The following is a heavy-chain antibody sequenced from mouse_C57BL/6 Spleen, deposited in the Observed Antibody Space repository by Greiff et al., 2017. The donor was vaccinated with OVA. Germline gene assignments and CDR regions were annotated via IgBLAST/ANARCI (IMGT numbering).Heavy chain of an antibody. D-gene: IGHD3-1*01. CDR3: ARGTAQARGYAMDY. CDR2: INPSSGYT. V-gene: IGHV1-4*01. CDR1: GYTFTSYT. Sequence: VKLVESGAELARPGASVKMSCKASGYTFTSYTMHWVKQRPGQGLEWIGYINPSSGYTKYNQKFKDKATLTADKSSSTAYMQLSSLTSEDSAVYYCARGTAQARGYAMDYWGQGTSVTVSS. J-gene: IGHJ4*01.